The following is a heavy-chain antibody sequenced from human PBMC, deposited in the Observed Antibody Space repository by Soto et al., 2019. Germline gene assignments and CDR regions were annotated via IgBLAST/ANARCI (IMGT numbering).Heavy chain of an antibody. Sequence: SETLSLTCTVSGGSVSSDTHYWSWIRQPPGKRLEWIGFIYSSGSTNYNPSLKSRVTISVDTSKNQSSLKLSSVTAADTAVYYCARDGRYSSSWEYYYYYYGMDVWGQGTTVTVSS. J-gene: IGHJ6*02. D-gene: IGHD6-13*01. V-gene: IGHV4-61*01. CDR3: ARDGRYSSSWEYYYYYYGMDV. CDR2: IYSSGST. CDR1: GGSVSSDTHY.